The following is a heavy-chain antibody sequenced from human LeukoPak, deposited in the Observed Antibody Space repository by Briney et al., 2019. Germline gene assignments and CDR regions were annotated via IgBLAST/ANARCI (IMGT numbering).Heavy chain of an antibody. V-gene: IGHV3-53*01. CDR3: ARDQGSYGSGSYLGY. CDR2: IYSGGST. J-gene: IGHJ4*02. D-gene: IGHD3-10*01. Sequence: GGPLRLSCAASGFPASINTRSGVRNPPGKGLGWVSVIYSGGSTYYAASAKGRLTIPRDNFKVTLYLQMNSLRAEDTAVYYCARDQGSYGSGSYLGYWGQGTLVTVSS. CDR1: GFPASINT.